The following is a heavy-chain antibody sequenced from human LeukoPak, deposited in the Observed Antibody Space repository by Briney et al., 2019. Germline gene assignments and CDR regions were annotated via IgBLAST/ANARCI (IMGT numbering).Heavy chain of an antibody. V-gene: IGHV3-30-3*01. D-gene: IGHD3-16*02. CDR2: ISYDGSNK. J-gene: IGHJ4*02. CDR3: ARQDYVWGSYRFDY. Sequence: PGGSLRLSCAASGFTFSSYAMHWVRQAPGKGLEWVAVISYDGSNKYYADSVKGRFTISRDNSKNTLYLQMNSLRAEDTAVYYCARQDYVWGSYRFDYWGQGTLVTVSS. CDR1: GFTFSSYA.